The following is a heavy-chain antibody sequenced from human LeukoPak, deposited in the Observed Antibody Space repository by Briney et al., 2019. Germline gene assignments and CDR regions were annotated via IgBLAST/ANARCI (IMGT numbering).Heavy chain of an antibody. Sequence: SQTLSLTCTVTGASISSGGYYWTWFRQHPGKGPERLGYIYNSGSTDYNPSLKSRLTISLDASKNQFSLKVKSVTAADTAVYYCAISPNSGYYYWGQGTLVTVSS. D-gene: IGHD3-22*01. CDR1: GASISSGGYY. V-gene: IGHV4-31*03. CDR3: AISPNSGYYY. J-gene: IGHJ4*02. CDR2: IYNSGST.